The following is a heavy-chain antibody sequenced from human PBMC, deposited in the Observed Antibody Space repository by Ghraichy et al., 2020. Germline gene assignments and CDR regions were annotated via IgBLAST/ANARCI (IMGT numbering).Heavy chain of an antibody. CDR1: GFTFSDHY. J-gene: IGHJ5*02. CDR3: ARLNLNYGDYEWFDP. V-gene: IGHV3-72*01. D-gene: IGHD4-17*01. Sequence: GGSLRLSCAASGFTFSDHYMDWVRQAPGKGLEWVGRTRNKANSYTTEYAASVKGRFTISRDDSKNSLYLQMNSLKTEDTAVYYCARLNLNYGDYEWFDPWGQGTLVTVSS. CDR2: TRNKANSYTT.